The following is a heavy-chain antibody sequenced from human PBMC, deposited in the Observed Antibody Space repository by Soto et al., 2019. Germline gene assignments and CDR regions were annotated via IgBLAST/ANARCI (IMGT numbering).Heavy chain of an antibody. Sequence: VGSLRLSCAASGFTFSSYGMHWVRQAPGKGLEWVAVIWYDGSNKYYADSVKGRFTISRDNSKNTLYLQMNSLRAEDTAVYYCARDSLYYDSSGYPFDYWGQGTLVTVLL. V-gene: IGHV3-33*01. CDR3: ARDSLYYDSSGYPFDY. J-gene: IGHJ4*02. D-gene: IGHD3-22*01. CDR1: GFTFSSYG. CDR2: IWYDGSNK.